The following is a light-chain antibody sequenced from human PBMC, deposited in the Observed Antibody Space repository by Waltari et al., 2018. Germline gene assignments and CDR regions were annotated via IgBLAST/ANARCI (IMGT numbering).Light chain of an antibody. CDR3: QQYYSTPRHT. CDR2: AAS. CDR1: QGISNS. Sequence: DIQMTQSPSSLSASVGDRVTITCRASQGISNSLAWYQQKPGKAPKLLLYAASRLESGVPSRFSGSGSGTDYTLTISSLQPEDFATYYCQQYYSTPRHTFGQGTKLEIK. V-gene: IGKV1-NL1*01. J-gene: IGKJ2*01.